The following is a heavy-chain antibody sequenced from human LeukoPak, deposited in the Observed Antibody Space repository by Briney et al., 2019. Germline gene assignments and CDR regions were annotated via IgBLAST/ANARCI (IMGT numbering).Heavy chain of an antibody. CDR2: IYYSGST. CDR1: GGSISGYF. J-gene: IGHJ4*02. CDR3: ARDKSADY. V-gene: IGHV4-59*01. Sequence: SETLSLTCTVSGGSISGYFWSWIRQPPGKGLEWIGHIYYSGSTTYNPSLKSRVTISVDTSKNRFSLKLSSVTAADTAVYYCARDKSADYWGQGTLITVSS.